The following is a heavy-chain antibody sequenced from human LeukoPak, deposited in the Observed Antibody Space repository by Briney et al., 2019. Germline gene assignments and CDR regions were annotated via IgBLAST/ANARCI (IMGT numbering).Heavy chain of an antibody. CDR1: GGSISSYY. J-gene: IGHJ3*02. V-gene: IGHV4-59*01. D-gene: IGHD6-19*01. CDR2: NYYSGST. CDR3: ARDVAVNAFDI. Sequence: SETLSLTCTVSGGSISSYYWSWIRQPPGKGLEWIGYNYYSGSTNYNPSLKSRVTISVDTSKNQFSLKLSSVTAADTAVYYCARDVAVNAFDIWGQGTMVTVSS.